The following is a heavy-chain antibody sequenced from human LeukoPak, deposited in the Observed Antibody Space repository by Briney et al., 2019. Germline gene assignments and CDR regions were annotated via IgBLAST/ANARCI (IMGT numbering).Heavy chain of an antibody. D-gene: IGHD6-13*01. CDR3: ARGNIAAAGIHY. V-gene: IGHV3-74*01. CDR1: GFTFSAYW. J-gene: IGHJ4*02. Sequence: GGSLRLSCAASGFTFSAYWMHWVRQAPGKGLVWVSRINGDGSSTTYVDSVMGRFTVSRDNAKNTLYLQMNSVRAEDTAVYYCARGNIAAAGIHYWGQGTLVTVSS. CDR2: INGDGSST.